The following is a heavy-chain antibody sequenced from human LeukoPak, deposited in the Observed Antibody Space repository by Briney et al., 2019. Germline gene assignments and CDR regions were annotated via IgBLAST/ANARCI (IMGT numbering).Heavy chain of an antibody. CDR3: AESSSGHYYYYYGMDV. J-gene: IGHJ6*02. Sequence: GGSLRVSCAASGFTFSSYAMNWVRQAPGKGLEWVSAISGSGGSTYYADSVKGRFTISRDNSKNTLYLQMNSLRAEDTAVYYCAESSSGHYYYYYGMDVWGQGTTVTVSS. V-gene: IGHV3-23*01. D-gene: IGHD6-6*01. CDR2: ISGSGGST. CDR1: GFTFSSYA.